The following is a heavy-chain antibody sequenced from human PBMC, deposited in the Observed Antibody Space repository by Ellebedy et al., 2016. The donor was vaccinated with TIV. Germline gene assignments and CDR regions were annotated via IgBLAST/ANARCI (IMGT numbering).Heavy chain of an antibody. CDR3: ARHPVLLWFGSDAFDI. V-gene: IGHV4-30-4*01. J-gene: IGHJ3*02. D-gene: IGHD3-10*01. CDR1: GGSISSGDYY. CDR2: IYYSGST. Sequence: SETLSLTXTVSGGSISSGDYYWSWIRQPPGKGLEWIGYIYYSGSTYYNPSLKSRVTISVDTSKNQFSLKLSSVTAADTAVYYCARHPVLLWFGSDAFDIWGQGTMVTVSS.